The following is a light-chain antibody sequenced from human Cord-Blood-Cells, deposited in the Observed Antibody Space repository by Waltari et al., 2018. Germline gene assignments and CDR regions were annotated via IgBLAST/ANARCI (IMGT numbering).Light chain of an antibody. Sequence: DIHMTQSPSPLSASVGARLTITCRASQGISNDLAWYQQKPGKVPKLLIYAASTLQSGVPSRFSGSGSGTDFTLTISSLQPEDVATYYCQKYNSAPLTFGGGTKVEIK. CDR2: AAS. V-gene: IGKV1-27*01. CDR3: QKYNSAPLT. J-gene: IGKJ4*01. CDR1: QGISND.